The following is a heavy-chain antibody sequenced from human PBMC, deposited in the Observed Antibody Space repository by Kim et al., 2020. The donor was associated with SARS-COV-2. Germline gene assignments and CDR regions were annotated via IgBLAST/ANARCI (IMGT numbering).Heavy chain of an antibody. CDR3: ASHLEELPNWFDP. V-gene: IGHV4-39*01. J-gene: IGHJ5*02. Sequence: SETLSLTCTVSGGSISSSSYYWGWIRQPPGKGLEWIGSIYYSGSTYYNPSLKSRVTISVDTSKNQFSLKLSSVTAADTAVYYCASHLEELPNWFDPWGQGTLVTVSS. D-gene: IGHD1-26*01. CDR1: GGSISSSSYY. CDR2: IYYSGST.